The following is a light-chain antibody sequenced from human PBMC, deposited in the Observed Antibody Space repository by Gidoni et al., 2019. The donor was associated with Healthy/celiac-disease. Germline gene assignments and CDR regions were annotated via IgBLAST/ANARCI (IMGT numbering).Light chain of an antibody. J-gene: IGKJ1*01. CDR1: QSISSW. Sequence: IQMTQSPSTLAASVGDRVTITCRARQSISSWLAWYQQKQGKAPKLLIYDSSSLESGVPSRFSGSGSGTEFTLTISSRQPDDFATYYCKQYNSYWTFGQGTKVEIK. V-gene: IGKV1-5*01. CDR2: DSS. CDR3: KQYNSYWT.